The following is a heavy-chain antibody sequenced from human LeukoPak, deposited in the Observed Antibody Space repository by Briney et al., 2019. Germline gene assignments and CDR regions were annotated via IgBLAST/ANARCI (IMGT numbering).Heavy chain of an antibody. J-gene: IGHJ4*02. CDR2: LNPSDGTT. CDR3: ARGPTDMDFDY. V-gene: IGHV1-46*01. Sequence: ASVNVSCKASGYTFTKSDYMHWVRQAPGRGLQWMGILNPSDGTTFYAQKFQGRVTMTRDTSTNTVYMELSSLRSEDTDVFYCARGPTDMDFDYWGQGSLVTVSS. CDR1: GYTFTKSDY.